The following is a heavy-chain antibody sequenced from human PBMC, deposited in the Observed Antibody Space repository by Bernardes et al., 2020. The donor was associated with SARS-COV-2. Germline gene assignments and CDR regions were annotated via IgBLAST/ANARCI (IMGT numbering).Heavy chain of an antibody. D-gene: IGHD3-9*01. CDR1: EFSFTTHA. J-gene: IGHJ4*02. CDR2: ISYDGDNK. V-gene: IGHV3-30-3*01. Sequence: LRLSFAASEFSFTTHAMHWVRRAPGKGLEWVAVISYDGDNKYYADSVKGRFIISRDNSMNTLYLEMNSLTPEDTAIYYCASPRVDFDWLLPLDYWGRGTRVTVSS. CDR3: ASPRVDFDWLLPLDY.